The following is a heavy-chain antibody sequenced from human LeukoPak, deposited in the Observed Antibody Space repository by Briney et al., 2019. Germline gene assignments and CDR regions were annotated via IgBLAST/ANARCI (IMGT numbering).Heavy chain of an antibody. CDR1: GGSFSGYY. CDR3: ARRGNLWAR. CDR2: INHSGST. J-gene: IGHJ4*02. D-gene: IGHD2/OR15-2a*01. V-gene: IGHV4-34*01. Sequence: SETLSLTCAVYGGSFSGYYWSWIRQPPGKGLEWIGEINHSGSTNYNPSLKSRVTISVDTSKNQFSLKLSSVTAADTAVYYCARRGNLWARWGQGTLVTVSS.